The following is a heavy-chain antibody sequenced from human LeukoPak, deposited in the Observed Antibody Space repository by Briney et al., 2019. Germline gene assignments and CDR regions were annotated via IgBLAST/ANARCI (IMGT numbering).Heavy chain of an antibody. Sequence: GGSLRLSCAASGFTFWSYTMNWVRQAPGKGLEWVSSISSSSSYIYYADSVKGRFTISRDNAKNSLYLQMNSLRAEDTAVYYCASGYGDYDWYFDLWGRGTLVTVSS. J-gene: IGHJ2*01. CDR2: ISSSSSYI. V-gene: IGHV3-21*01. CDR1: GFTFWSYT. CDR3: ASGYGDYDWYFDL. D-gene: IGHD4-17*01.